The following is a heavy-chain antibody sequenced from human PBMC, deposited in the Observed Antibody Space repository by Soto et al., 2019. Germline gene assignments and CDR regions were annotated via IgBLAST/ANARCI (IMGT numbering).Heavy chain of an antibody. V-gene: IGHV1-8*01. J-gene: IGHJ4*02. CDR3: ARGDRARRDLVDY. CDR2: MNPNSGNT. CDR1: GYTFTSYD. Sequence: QVQLVQSGAGVKKPGASVKVSCKASGYTFTSYDINWVRQATGQGLEWMGWMNPNSGNTGYAQKFQGRVTMTRNTSIGTAYMGLSSLSSEDTAVYYCARGDRARRDLVDYWGQGTLVTVSS.